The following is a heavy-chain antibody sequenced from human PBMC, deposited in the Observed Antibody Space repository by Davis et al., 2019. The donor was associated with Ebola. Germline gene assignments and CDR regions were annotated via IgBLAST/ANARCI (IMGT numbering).Heavy chain of an antibody. J-gene: IGHJ4*02. V-gene: IGHV4-59*01. Sequence: SETLSLTCTVSGGSISSYYWSWIRQPPGKGLEWIGYIYYSGSTNYNPSLKSRVTISVDTSKNQFSLKLSSVTAADTAVYYCARDQSLGMGVYLDYWGQGTLVTVSS. CDR3: ARDQSLGMGVYLDY. CDR1: GGSISSYY. CDR2: IYYSGST. D-gene: IGHD7-27*01.